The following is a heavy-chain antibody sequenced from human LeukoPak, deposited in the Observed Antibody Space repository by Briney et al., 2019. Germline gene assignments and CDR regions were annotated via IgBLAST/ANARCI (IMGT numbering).Heavy chain of an antibody. J-gene: IGHJ4*02. V-gene: IGHV3-21*01. D-gene: IGHD2-2*01. CDR3: ARGLSESSSSSMGH. CDR1: GFTFSSYS. CDR2: ITSSSSYI. Sequence: PGGSLRLSCAASGFTFSSYSMNWVRQAPGKGLEWVSSITSSSSYIYYADSVKGRFTISRDNAKNSLYLQMNSLRAEDTAVYYCARGLSESSSSSMGHWGQGTLVTVSS.